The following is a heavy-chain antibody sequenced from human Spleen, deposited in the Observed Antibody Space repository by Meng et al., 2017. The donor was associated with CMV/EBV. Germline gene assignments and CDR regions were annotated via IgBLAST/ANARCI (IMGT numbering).Heavy chain of an antibody. CDR2: MNPNSGNT. V-gene: IGHV1-8*01. J-gene: IGHJ5*02. CDR3: ARGRITMVRGVKGWFDP. CDR1: GYTFTSYD. D-gene: IGHD3-10*01. Sequence: QVQLVQSGDEVKKPGASVKVSCKASGYTFTSYDINWVRQATGQGLEWMGWMNPNSGNTGYAQKFQGRVTMTRNTSISTAYMELSSLRSEDTAVYYCARGRITMVRGVKGWFDPWGQGTLVTVSS.